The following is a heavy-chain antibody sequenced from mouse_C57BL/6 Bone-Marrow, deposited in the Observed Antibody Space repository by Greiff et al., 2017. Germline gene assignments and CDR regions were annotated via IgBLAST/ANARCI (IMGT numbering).Heavy chain of an antibody. CDR2: ISYDGSN. V-gene: IGHV3-6*01. J-gene: IGHJ2*01. CDR3: ARYGYLDY. D-gene: IGHD2-10*02. Sequence: EVQLVESGPGLVKPSQSLSLTCSVTGYSITSGYYWNWIRQFPGNKLEWMGYISYDGSNNYNPSLKNRISITRDTSKNQFFLKLNSVTTEDTATYYCARYGYLDYWGQGTTLTVSS. CDR1: GYSITSGYY.